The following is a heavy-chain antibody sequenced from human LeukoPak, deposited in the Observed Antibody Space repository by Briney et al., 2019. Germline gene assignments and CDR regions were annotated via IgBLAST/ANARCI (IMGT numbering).Heavy chain of an antibody. Sequence: PGGSLRLSCAASGFTFSSYSMNWVRQAPGKGLEWVSSISSSSSYIYYADSVKGRFTISRDNAKNSLYLQMNSLRAEDTAVYYCARMAYCSGGSCSEFDYWGQGTLVTVSS. CDR2: ISSSSSYI. D-gene: IGHD2-15*01. V-gene: IGHV3-21*01. CDR1: GFTFSSYS. J-gene: IGHJ4*02. CDR3: ARMAYCSGGSCSEFDY.